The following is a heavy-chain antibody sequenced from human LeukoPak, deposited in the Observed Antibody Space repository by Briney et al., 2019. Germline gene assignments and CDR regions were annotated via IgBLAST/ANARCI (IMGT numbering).Heavy chain of an antibody. J-gene: IGHJ4*02. Sequence: GGSLRLSCAASGFSFSSYGMSWVRQAPGKGLEWVSAISGGGGSTYYADSVKGRFTISRDNSKNSLYLQMNSLRAEDTAVYSCARSRGWYVRYFDYWGQGTLVTVSS. V-gene: IGHV3-23*01. CDR2: ISGGGGST. D-gene: IGHD6-19*01. CDR3: ARSRGWYVRYFDY. CDR1: GFSFSSYG.